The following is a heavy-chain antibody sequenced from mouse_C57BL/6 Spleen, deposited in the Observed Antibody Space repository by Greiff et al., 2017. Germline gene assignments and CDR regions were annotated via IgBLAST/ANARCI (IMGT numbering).Heavy chain of an antibody. J-gene: IGHJ1*03. V-gene: IGHV1-15*01. CDR1: GYTFTDYE. Sequence: QVQLQQSGAELVRPGASVTLSCKASGYTFTDYEMHWVKQTPVHGLEWIGAIDPATGGTAYNQKFQGKAILTADKSSSTAYMELRNLTSEDSAVYYCTNLITTVVDWYFDVWGTGTTVTVSS. CDR3: TNLITTVVDWYFDV. CDR2: IDPATGGT. D-gene: IGHD1-1*01.